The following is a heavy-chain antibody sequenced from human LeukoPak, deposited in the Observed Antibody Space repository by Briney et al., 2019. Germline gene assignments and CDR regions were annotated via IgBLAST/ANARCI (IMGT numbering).Heavy chain of an antibody. CDR2: ISDSGGTS. V-gene: IGHV3-23*01. CDR3: AKDLQVRCRPCNFDY. Sequence: PGGSLRLSCAASGFTFSNYAMSWVRQSPGKGPEWVSAISDSGGTSYYADSVKGRFTISRDNSKNTLYLQMNSLRAEDTAVYYCAKDLQVRCRPCNFDYWGQGTLVTVSS. CDR1: GFTFSNYA. D-gene: IGHD5-24*01. J-gene: IGHJ4*02.